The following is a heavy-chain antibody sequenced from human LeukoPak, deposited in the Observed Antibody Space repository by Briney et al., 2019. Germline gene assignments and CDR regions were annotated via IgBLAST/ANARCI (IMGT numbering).Heavy chain of an antibody. Sequence: SETLSLTCTVSGGSIGTYDWSWIRQPAGKGLEWIGHIYTSGSTNYNPSLESRVTMSVDTSKNQFSLKLSSVTAADTAVYYCARQYSGYLRNWFDPWGQGTLVTVSS. CDR2: IYTSGST. V-gene: IGHV4-4*07. J-gene: IGHJ5*02. CDR3: ARQYSGYLRNWFDP. D-gene: IGHD5-12*01. CDR1: GGSIGTYD.